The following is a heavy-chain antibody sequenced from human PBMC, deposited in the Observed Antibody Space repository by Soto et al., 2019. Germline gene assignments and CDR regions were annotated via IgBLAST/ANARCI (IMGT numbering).Heavy chain of an antibody. Sequence: ASVKVSCKASGYTFTSYYMHWVRQAPGQGLEWMGIINPSGGSTSYAQKFQGRVTMTRDTSTSTVYMELSSLRSEDTAVYYCAREVSRFIWGSDCSGGSCYPNDAFDIWG. V-gene: IGHV1-46*03. CDR2: INPSGGST. CDR1: GYTFTSYY. D-gene: IGHD2-15*01. CDR3: AREVSRFIWGSDCSGGSCYPNDAFDI. J-gene: IGHJ3*02.